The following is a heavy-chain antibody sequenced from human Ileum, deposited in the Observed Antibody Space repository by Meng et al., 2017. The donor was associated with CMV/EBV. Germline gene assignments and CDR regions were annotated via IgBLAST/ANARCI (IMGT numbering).Heavy chain of an antibody. J-gene: IGHJ4*02. CDR2: IGGAGGVT. CDR3: ARGRRDIGFDF. Sequence: LSCVVSGFTLTDYFMSWLRQAPGKGLEWISFIGGAGGVTYYADSMQGRFTISRDNSGKSLYLQMDNLRVEDTAIYYCARGRRDIGFDFWGQGVLVTVSS. D-gene: IGHD3-10*01. V-gene: IGHV3-11*01. CDR1: GFTLTDYF.